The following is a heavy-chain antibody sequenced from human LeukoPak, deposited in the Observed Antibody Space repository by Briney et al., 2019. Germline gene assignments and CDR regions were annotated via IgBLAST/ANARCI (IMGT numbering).Heavy chain of an antibody. V-gene: IGHV4-38-2*01. CDR3: ARREYYYDSSGYYVRRWFDP. D-gene: IGHD3-22*01. J-gene: IGHJ5*02. Sequence: PSETLSLTCAVSGYSISSGYYWGWIRQPPGKGLEWIGSIYDSGSTYYHPSLKSRVTISVDTSKNQFSLTLSSVPAADTAVYYCARREYYYDSSGYYVRRWFDPWGLGTLVTVSS. CDR2: IYDSGST. CDR1: GYSISSGYY.